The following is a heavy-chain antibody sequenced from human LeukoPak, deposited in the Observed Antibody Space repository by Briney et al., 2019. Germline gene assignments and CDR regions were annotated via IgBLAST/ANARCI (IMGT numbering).Heavy chain of an antibody. D-gene: IGHD5-18*01. V-gene: IGHV1-2*02. CDR1: GYSFTGYY. CDR2: INPNSGGT. CDR3: ARVDTAMVAGGDDY. Sequence: ASVKVSCKASGYSFTGYYMHWVRQAPGQGLEWMGWINPNSGGTKYAQKFKGRVTMTRDTSISTAYRELSRLRSDDTAVYYCARVDTAMVAGGDDYWGQGTLVTVSS. J-gene: IGHJ4*02.